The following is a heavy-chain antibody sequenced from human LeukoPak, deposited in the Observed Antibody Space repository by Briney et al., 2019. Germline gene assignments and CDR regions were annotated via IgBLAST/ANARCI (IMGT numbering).Heavy chain of an antibody. Sequence: GESLRISCKGSGYSFTSYWISWVRQMPGKGLEWMGRIDPSDSYTNYSPSFQGHVTISADKSISTAYLQWCSLKASDTAMYYCARLPRTGDYPTYWYFDLWGRGTLVTVSS. CDR2: IDPSDSYT. J-gene: IGHJ2*01. CDR1: GYSFTSYW. V-gene: IGHV5-10-1*01. D-gene: IGHD4-17*01. CDR3: ARLPRTGDYPTYWYFDL.